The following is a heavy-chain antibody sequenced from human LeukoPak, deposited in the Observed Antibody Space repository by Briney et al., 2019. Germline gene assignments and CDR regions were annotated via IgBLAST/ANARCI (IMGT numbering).Heavy chain of an antibody. V-gene: IGHV3-21*01. CDR3: AREYRSSSGESDH. Sequence: GGSLRLSCAASGFTFSSYNMTWVRQAPGKGLEWVSSISSSGTYTYYADSVKGRFTISRDNAKNSLYLQMNSLRAEDTAVYYCAREYRSSSGESDHWGQGTLVTVSS. J-gene: IGHJ4*02. CDR1: GFTFSSYN. D-gene: IGHD6-6*01. CDR2: ISSSGTYT.